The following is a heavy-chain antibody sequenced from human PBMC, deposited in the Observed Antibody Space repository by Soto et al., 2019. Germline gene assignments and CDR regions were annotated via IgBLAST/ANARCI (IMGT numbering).Heavy chain of an antibody. V-gene: IGHV3-30*18. CDR2: ISYDGSNK. D-gene: IGHD2-15*01. Sequence: GGSLRLSCAASGFTFSSYGMHWVRQAPGKGLEWVAVISYDGSNKYYADSVKGRFTISRDNSKNTLYLQMNSLRAEDTAVYCCAKDPRCCSGGSCYSAFYFQHWGQGTLVTVSS. CDR1: GFTFSSYG. CDR3: AKDPRCCSGGSCYSAFYFQH. J-gene: IGHJ1*01.